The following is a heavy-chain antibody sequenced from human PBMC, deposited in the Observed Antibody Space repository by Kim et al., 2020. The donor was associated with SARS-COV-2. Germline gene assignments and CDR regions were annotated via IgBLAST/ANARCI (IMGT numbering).Heavy chain of an antibody. J-gene: IGHJ5*02. CDR3: AKEIVEVPAVSPIWFDP. CDR1: GFSFSNYG. CDR2: IWFDGSTK. D-gene: IGHD2-2*01. V-gene: IGHV3-33*06. Sequence: GGSLRLSCTASGFSFSNYGMHWVRQAPGRGLEWVAVIWFDGSTKYYSDSVTGRFTISRDNSQKTLFLEMNSLRAEDTALYYCAKEIVEVPAVSPIWFDP.